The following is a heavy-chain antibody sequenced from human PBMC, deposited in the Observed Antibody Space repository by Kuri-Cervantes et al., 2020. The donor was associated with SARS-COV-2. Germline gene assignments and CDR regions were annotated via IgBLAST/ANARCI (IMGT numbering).Heavy chain of an antibody. V-gene: IGHV3-33*01. CDR2: IWYDGSNK. J-gene: IGHJ4*02. Sequence: LSLTCAASGFIFSNYGMHWVRQAPGKGLEWVAVIWYDGSNKYYADSVKGRFTISRDDSKNTLYLQMDSLRDDDTAVYYCAGDGDYWGQGTLVTVSS. CDR3: AGDGDY. CDR1: GFIFSNYG.